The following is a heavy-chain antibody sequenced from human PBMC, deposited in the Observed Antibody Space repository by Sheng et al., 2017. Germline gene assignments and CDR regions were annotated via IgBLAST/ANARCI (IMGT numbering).Heavy chain of an antibody. Sequence: QVQLQESGPGLVKPSETLSLTCAVSGYSVSSGSYWGWIRQPPGKGLEWIGSIYYSGITYYNPSLNTRVTIAIETSKNQFSLKLTSVTAADTAVYYCARRYHSGDYRPLEWGQGTLVTVSS. CDR1: GYSVSSGSY. J-gene: IGHJ4*02. CDR3: ARRYHSGDYRPLE. V-gene: IGHV4-38-2*01. D-gene: IGHD4-17*01. CDR2: IYYSGIT.